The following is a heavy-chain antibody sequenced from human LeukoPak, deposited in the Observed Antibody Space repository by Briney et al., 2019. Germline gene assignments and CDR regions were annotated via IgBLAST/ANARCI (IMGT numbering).Heavy chain of an antibody. CDR2: IYYSGST. Sequence: SETLSLTCTVSGGSISSGGYYWSWIRQHPGKGLEWIGYIYYSGSTYYNPSLKSRVTISVDTSKNQFSLKLSSVTAADTAVYYCARGVNYYDSSGYPYWGQGTLVTVSS. D-gene: IGHD3-22*01. J-gene: IGHJ4*02. CDR1: GGSISSGGYY. V-gene: IGHV4-31*03. CDR3: ARGVNYYDSSGYPY.